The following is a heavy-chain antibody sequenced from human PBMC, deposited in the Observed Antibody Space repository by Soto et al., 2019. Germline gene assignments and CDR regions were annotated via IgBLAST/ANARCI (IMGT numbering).Heavy chain of an antibody. CDR3: ARLHSHGTYGMDV. Sequence: QMHLVQSGAEVKKPGSSVKVSCKASGGSFTYTLSWVRQAPGQGLEWMGGIIPIFGTTNYAQKLQGRITMTADESTKTAYMELSTLRSEDTAVYYCARLHSHGTYGMDVWGQGTTVTVSS. V-gene: IGHV1-69*01. CDR2: IIPIFGTT. D-gene: IGHD5-18*01. J-gene: IGHJ6*02. CDR1: GGSFTYT.